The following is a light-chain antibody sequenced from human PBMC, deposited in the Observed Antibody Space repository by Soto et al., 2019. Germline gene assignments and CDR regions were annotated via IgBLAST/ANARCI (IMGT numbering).Light chain of an antibody. CDR2: DAS. J-gene: IGKJ5*01. CDR3: QHRSNRQIT. CDR1: QSVSSY. Sequence: EIVLTQSPATLSLSPGERATLSCRASQSVSSYLAWYQQKPGQAPRLLIYDASNRATGIPARFSGSGSGTDFTLTISSLEPEDFAVYYCQHRSNRQITFGQGTRLEIK. V-gene: IGKV3-11*01.